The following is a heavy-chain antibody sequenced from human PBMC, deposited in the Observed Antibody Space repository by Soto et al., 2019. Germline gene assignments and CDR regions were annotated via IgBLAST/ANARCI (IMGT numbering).Heavy chain of an antibody. D-gene: IGHD2-21*01. Sequence: PSETLSLTCAMYGGSFSGYHWAWVRQPPGKGLEWIGEIDHGGTTDSNPSLKSRITMTIDRSKNEISLKLTSVTAADTAVYFCARGPHYCAGDCDFWGQGTLVTVSS. CDR1: GGSFSGYH. CDR2: IDHGGTT. CDR3: ARGPHYCAGDCDF. J-gene: IGHJ4*02. V-gene: IGHV4-34*01.